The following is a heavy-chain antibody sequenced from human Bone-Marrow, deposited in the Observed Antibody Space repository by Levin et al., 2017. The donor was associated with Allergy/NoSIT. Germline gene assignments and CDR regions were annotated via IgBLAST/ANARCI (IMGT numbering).Heavy chain of an antibody. CDR2: IYHRGST. CDR3: ARHYYSSGYYYFINYNGMDV. CDR1: GGSISSNTYY. D-gene: IGHD3-22*01. J-gene: IGHJ6*02. V-gene: IGHV4-39*01. Sequence: SSETLSLTCSVSGGSISSNTYYWGWIRQPPGKGLEWIGSIYHRGSTYYNPSLTSRATISVDTSKNQFSLKLSSVTAADTAVYYCARHYYSSGYYYFINYNGMDVWGQGTTVTVSS.